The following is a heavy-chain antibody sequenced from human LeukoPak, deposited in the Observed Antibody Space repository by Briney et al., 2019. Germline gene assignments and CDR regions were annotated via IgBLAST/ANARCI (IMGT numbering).Heavy chain of an antibody. CDR3: ARVDIVVVPATDYYYYYGMDV. CDR1: GFNLSSYS. Sequence: GSLRLSLAGFGFNLSSYSHEWGRPAPGKGLGWVSSISKKRWFLYYADSVKGRFTISRDNAKNSLYLQMNSLRAEDTAVYYCARVDIVVVPATDYYYYYGMDVWGQGTTVTVSS. D-gene: IGHD2-2*01. CDR2: ISKKRWFL. J-gene: IGHJ6*02. V-gene: IGHV3-21*01.